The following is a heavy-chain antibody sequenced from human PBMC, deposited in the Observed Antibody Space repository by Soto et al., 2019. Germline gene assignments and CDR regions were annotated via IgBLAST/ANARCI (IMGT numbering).Heavy chain of an antibody. CDR3: ARDRYCSSTSCYDAFDI. J-gene: IGHJ3*02. D-gene: IGHD2-2*01. Sequence: SETLSLTCTVSGYSISSGYYWGWIRQPPGKGLEWIGSIYHSGSTYYNPSLKSRVTISVDTSKNQFSLKLSSVTAADTAVYYCARDRYCSSTSCYDAFDIWGQGTMVTVSS. CDR1: GYSISSGYY. CDR2: IYHSGST. V-gene: IGHV4-38-2*02.